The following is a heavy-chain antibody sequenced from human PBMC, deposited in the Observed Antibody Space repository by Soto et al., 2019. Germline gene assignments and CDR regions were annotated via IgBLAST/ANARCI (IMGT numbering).Heavy chain of an antibody. CDR3: ARERVVLVRASVRVWDEYQYYGLDV. CDR2: VSHSGGT. Sequence: SSETLSLTCAIDGGSFSDDYWSGLRQPPGKGLEWIGKVSHSGGTSYSPSLRSRVNVSEDTSKNQFSLRLTSVNAADTAVYYRARERVVLVRASVRVWDEYQYYGLDVWGPGTTVT. D-gene: IGHD3-16*01. CDR1: GGSFSDDY. J-gene: IGHJ6*02. V-gene: IGHV4-34*01.